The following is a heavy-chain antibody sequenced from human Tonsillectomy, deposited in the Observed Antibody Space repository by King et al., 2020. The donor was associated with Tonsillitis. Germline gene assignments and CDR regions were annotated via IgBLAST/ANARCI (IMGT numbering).Heavy chain of an antibody. CDR1: GYTFTDYY. CDR2: INPNSGGT. D-gene: IGHD3-16*01. J-gene: IGHJ4*02. Sequence: VQLVESGAEAKKPGASVKVSCEASGYTFTDYYLHWVRQAPGQGLEGMGRINPNSGGTNYAQKFQGRVTMTRDTSISTAYMELSSLRSDDTAVYYCARELLGGGPRDYWGQGTLVTVSS. V-gene: IGHV1-2*02. CDR3: ARELLGGGPRDY.